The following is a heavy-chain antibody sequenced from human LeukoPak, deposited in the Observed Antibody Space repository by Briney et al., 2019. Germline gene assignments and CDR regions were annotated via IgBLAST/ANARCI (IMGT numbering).Heavy chain of an antibody. V-gene: IGHV3-21*01. Sequence: GGSLRLSCAASGFTVSRNYMSWVRQAPGKGLEWVSSISSSSSYIYYADSVKGRFTISRDNAKNSLYLQMNSLRAEDTAVYYCARVAPTYYYDSSGYSYFDYWGQGTLVTVSS. CDR1: GFTVSRNY. D-gene: IGHD3-22*01. J-gene: IGHJ4*02. CDR3: ARVAPTYYYDSSGYSYFDY. CDR2: ISSSSSYI.